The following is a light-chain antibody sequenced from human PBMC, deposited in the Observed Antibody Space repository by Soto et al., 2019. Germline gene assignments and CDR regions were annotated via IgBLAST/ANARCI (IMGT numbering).Light chain of an antibody. CDR3: HQRQSWPRT. Sequence: EIVLTQSPATLSSFPGDRVTLSCRASQAVNTRLAWYQHKPGQAPRLLIYLASNRAAGVPARFSGSGSGTDFTPTISDVEPVDFAVYYCHQRQSWPRTFGQGTKVDIK. CDR1: QAVNTR. V-gene: IGKV3-11*01. J-gene: IGKJ1*01. CDR2: LAS.